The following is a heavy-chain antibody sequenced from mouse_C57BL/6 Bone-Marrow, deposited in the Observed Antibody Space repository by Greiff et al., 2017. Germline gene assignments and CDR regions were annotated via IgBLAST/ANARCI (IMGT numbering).Heavy chain of an antibody. J-gene: IGHJ3*01. CDR3: ARDPLYYYGSSYSAY. V-gene: IGHV1-55*01. CDR2: ICPGSGST. CDR1: GYTFTSYW. D-gene: IGHD1-1*01. Sequence: QVQLQQPGAELVKPGASVKMSCKASGYTFTSYWITWVKQRPGQGLEWIGDICPGSGSTNYNEKFKSKATLTVDTSSSTAYMQLSSLTSEDSAVYYCARDPLYYYGSSYSAYWGQGTLVTVSA.